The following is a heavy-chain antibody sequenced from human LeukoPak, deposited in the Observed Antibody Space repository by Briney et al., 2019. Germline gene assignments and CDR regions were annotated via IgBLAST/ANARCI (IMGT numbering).Heavy chain of an antibody. D-gene: IGHD2-15*01. CDR3: ARLGCSGGSCYSYFQH. Sequence: SETLSLTCTVSGGSISSYYWSWIRQPPGKGLEWIGYIYDSGSTNYNPSLKSRVTISVDTSKNQFSLKLSSVTAADTAVYYCARLGCSGGSCYSYFQHWGQGTLVTVSS. CDR2: IYDSGST. CDR1: GGSISSYY. V-gene: IGHV4-59*12. J-gene: IGHJ1*01.